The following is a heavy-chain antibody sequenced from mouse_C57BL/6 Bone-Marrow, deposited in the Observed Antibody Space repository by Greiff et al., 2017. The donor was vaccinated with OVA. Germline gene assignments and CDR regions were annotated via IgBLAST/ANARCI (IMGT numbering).Heavy chain of an antibody. D-gene: IGHD2-1*01. CDR1: GYAFTNYL. CDR3: ARSLYGNSFDY. Sequence: VKLMESGAELVRPGPSVKVSCKASGYAFTNYLIEWVKQRPGQGLEWIGVINPGSGGTNYNEKFKGKATLTADKSSSTAYMQLSSLTSEDSAVYFCARSLYGNSFDYWGQGTTLTVSS. J-gene: IGHJ2*01. CDR2: INPGSGGT. V-gene: IGHV1-54*01.